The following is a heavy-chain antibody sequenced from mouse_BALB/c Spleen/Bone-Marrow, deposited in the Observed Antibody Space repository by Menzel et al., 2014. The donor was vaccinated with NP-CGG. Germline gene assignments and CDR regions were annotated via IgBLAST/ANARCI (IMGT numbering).Heavy chain of an antibody. CDR1: GFTFSSYG. CDR3: ARDSNDY. Sequence: DVMLVESGGGLVQPGGSLKLSCAASGFTFSSYGMSWVRRTPDKRLGLVATINSNGGSTYYPDSVKGRFTISRDNAKNTLYLQMSSLKSEDTAMYYCARDSNDYWGQGTTLTVPS. J-gene: IGHJ2*01. V-gene: IGHV5-6-3*01. CDR2: INSNGGST.